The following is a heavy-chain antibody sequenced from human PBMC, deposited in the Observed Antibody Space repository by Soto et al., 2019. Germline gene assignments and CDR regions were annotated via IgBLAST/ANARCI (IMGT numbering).Heavy chain of an antibody. CDR3: ARDRSAGNYFYYEMDV. D-gene: IGHD1-1*01. Sequence: QVHLVESGGGVVQPGRSLRLSCAASGLNFNRNGMHWVRQAPGKGLEWVAVIWYDGSKESYSDSVKGRFTISRDNSKNMLYLQMNSVRVEDTAEYFCARDRSAGNYFYYEMDVWGQGTTVTVSS. CDR2: IWYDGSKE. J-gene: IGHJ6*02. V-gene: IGHV3-33*01. CDR1: GLNFNRNG.